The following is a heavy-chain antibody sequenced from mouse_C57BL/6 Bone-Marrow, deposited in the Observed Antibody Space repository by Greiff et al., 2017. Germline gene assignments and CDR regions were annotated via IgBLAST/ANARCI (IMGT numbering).Heavy chain of an antibody. CDR3: ARGGYDAWFAY. CDR1: GYAFSSSW. V-gene: IGHV1-82*01. CDR2: IYPGDGDT. Sequence: QVQLQQSGPELVKPGASVKISCKASGYAFSSSWMTWVKQRPGKGLEWIGRIYPGDGDTNYNGKFKGKATLTADKSSSTAYMQLSSRTSEDSAVYFCARGGYDAWFAYWGQGTLVTVSA. J-gene: IGHJ3*01. D-gene: IGHD2-2*01.